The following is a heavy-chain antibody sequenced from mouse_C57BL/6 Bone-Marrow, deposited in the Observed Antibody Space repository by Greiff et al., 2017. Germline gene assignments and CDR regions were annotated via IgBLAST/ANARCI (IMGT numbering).Heavy chain of an antibody. CDR3: ARRYYGSSKYYYAMDY. J-gene: IGHJ4*01. V-gene: IGHV1-64*01. Sequence: QVQLQQPGAELVKPGASVKLSCKASGYTFTSYWMHWVKQRPGQGLEWIGMIHPNSGSTNYNEKFKSKATLTVDKSSSTAYMQLSSLTSGDSAVYYCARRYYGSSKYYYAMDYWGQGTSVTVSS. D-gene: IGHD1-1*01. CDR1: GYTFTSYW. CDR2: IHPNSGST.